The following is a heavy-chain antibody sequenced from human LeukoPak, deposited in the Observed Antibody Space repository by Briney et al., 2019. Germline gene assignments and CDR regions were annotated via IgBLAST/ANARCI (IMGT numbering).Heavy chain of an antibody. Sequence: GGSLRLSCAASGFSFSSYSMNWVRQAPGKGLEWVPYISSSSSIIHYVDSVKGRFTISRDNAKNSLYLQMNSLRAEDTAVYYCATNPFSGSPGWGQGTLVTVSS. CDR1: GFSFSSYS. CDR2: ISSSSSII. D-gene: IGHD1-26*01. J-gene: IGHJ4*02. CDR3: ATNPFSGSPG. V-gene: IGHV3-48*04.